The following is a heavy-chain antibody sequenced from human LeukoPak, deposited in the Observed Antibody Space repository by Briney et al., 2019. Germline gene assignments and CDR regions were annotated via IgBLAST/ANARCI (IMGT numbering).Heavy chain of an antibody. D-gene: IGHD3-10*01. Sequence: PGGSLRLSCAASGFTFDDYAMHWVRQAPGKGLEWVSGISWNSGSIGYADSVKGRFTISRDNAKNSLYLQMNSLRAEDTAVYYCARGMVRGVIIPYYYGMDVWGQGTTVTVSS. CDR2: ISWNSGSI. CDR1: GFTFDDYA. V-gene: IGHV3-9*01. J-gene: IGHJ6*02. CDR3: ARGMVRGVIIPYYYGMDV.